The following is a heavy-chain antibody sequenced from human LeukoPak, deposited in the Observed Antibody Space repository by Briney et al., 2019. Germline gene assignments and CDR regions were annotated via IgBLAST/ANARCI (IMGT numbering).Heavy chain of an antibody. D-gene: IGHD4-17*01. V-gene: IGHV3-74*01. CDR1: GFTFSNNW. Sequence: GGSLRLSCAASGFTFSNNWMHWVRQAPGKGLVWVSRINSDGSTTTYADSVKGRFTISRDNAKNSLYLQMNTLRAEDTAVYYCARDRTTVTTFDYWGQGTLVTVSS. CDR2: INSDGSTT. J-gene: IGHJ4*02. CDR3: ARDRTTVTTFDY.